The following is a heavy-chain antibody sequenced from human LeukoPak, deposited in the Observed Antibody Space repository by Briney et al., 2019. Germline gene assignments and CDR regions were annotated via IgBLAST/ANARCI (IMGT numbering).Heavy chain of an antibody. J-gene: IGHJ4*02. CDR1: GYTFTRYY. CDR3: ARDYASLGSGDFDY. CDR2: INPDSGGT. D-gene: IGHD3-10*01. V-gene: IGHV1-2*02. Sequence: ASVKVSCTASGYTFTRYYMHWVRQAPGQGLEWMGWINPDSGGTNYAQKFQGRVTMTRDTSISTAYMELSRLRSDDTAIYYCARDYASLGSGDFDYWGQGTLVTVSS.